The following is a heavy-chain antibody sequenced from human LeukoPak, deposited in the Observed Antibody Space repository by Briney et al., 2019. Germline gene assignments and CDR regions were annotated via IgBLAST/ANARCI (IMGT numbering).Heavy chain of an antibody. CDR2: ISYDGSNK. CDR3: AKWGDYDILTGYYVSDF. CDR1: GFTFSSYA. Sequence: GGSLRLSCAASGFTFSSYAMHWVRQAPGKGLEWVAVISYDGSNKYYADSVKGRFTISRDNSKNTLYVEMNTLRAEDTAVYYCAKWGDYDILTGYYVSDFWGQGTLVTVSS. D-gene: IGHD3-9*01. V-gene: IGHV3-30*04. J-gene: IGHJ4*02.